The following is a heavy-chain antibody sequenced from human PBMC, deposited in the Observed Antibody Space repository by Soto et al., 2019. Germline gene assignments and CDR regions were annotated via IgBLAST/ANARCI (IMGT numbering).Heavy chain of an antibody. CDR3: ARVFTGGQGREAWFAP. Sequence: ASVKVSCKASGYTFTSYGISWVRQAPGQGLEWMGWISAYNGNTNYAQKLQGRVTMTTDTSTSTAYMELRSLRSDDTAVYYCARVFTGGQGREAWFAPGGQGPLVTVSS. V-gene: IGHV1-18*01. CDR2: ISAYNGNT. D-gene: IGHD1-26*01. J-gene: IGHJ5*02. CDR1: GYTFTSYG.